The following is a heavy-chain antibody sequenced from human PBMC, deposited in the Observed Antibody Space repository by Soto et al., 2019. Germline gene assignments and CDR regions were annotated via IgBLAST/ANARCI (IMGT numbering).Heavy chain of an antibody. D-gene: IGHD3-10*01. V-gene: IGHV3-11*01. CDR3: ARDLEGSGSHWLGYNYYAMDV. CDR2: ISSEGTTT. Sequence: KTGGSLRLSCAASGFTISDYYMTWIRQAPGKGLEWVSYISSEGTTTYYADSVRDRFSISLDNAKNSVYLQMNSLRADDSGVYYCARDLEGSGSHWLGYNYYAMDVWGQGXTVTVSS. CDR1: GFTISDYY. J-gene: IGHJ6*02.